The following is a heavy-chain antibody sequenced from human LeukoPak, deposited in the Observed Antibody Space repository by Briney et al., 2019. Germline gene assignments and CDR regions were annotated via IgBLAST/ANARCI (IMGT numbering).Heavy chain of an antibody. Sequence: GGSLRLSCAASGFTFSSYAMSWARQAPEKGLEWVSGISASGGSTYYADSVKGRFTISRDNSKNTLCLQVNSLRAEDTAVYYCAKWLVSSSWYYYYGMDVWGQGTTVTVSS. CDR1: GFTFSSYA. V-gene: IGHV3-23*01. D-gene: IGHD6-13*01. CDR3: AKWLVSSSWYYYYGMDV. CDR2: ISASGGST. J-gene: IGHJ6*02.